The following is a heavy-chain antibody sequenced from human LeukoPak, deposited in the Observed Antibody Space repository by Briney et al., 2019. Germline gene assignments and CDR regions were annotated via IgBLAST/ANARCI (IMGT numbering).Heavy chain of an antibody. V-gene: IGHV4-34*01. Sequence: PSETLSLTCAVYGVSFSGYYWSWIRQPPGKGLEWIGEINHSGSTNYNPSLKSRGTISVDTSKNQFSLRLSSVTAADTAFYSCASARGVSGFDYWGQGTLVTVSS. CDR3: ASARGVSGFDY. J-gene: IGHJ4*02. CDR1: GVSFSGYY. D-gene: IGHD6-13*01. CDR2: INHSGST.